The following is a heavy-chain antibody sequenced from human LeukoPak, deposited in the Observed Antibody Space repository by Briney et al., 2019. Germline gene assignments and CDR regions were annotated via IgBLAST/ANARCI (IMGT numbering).Heavy chain of an antibody. CDR2: IFYSGST. Sequence: SETLSLTCTVSSGSISTSNYYWGWVRQPPGKALEWIGNIFYSGSTYYSPSLKSRVTISVDTSKNQFSLKLSSVTAADTAVYYCAREGSAFDIWGQGTMVTVSS. J-gene: IGHJ3*02. CDR1: SGSISTSNYY. V-gene: IGHV4-39*07. CDR3: AREGSAFDI.